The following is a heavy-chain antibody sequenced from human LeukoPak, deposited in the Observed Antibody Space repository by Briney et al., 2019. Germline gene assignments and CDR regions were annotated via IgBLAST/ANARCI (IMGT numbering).Heavy chain of an antibody. CDR1: GFPLNSYS. CDR2: ISSSGSAI. CDR3: VLVKGSFFDY. J-gene: IGHJ4*02. V-gene: IGHV3-48*01. D-gene: IGHD2-15*01. Sequence: GGSLRLSCAVSGFPLNSYSIIWVRQAPGKGLEWVSYISSSGSAIYYVDSVKGRFTVSRDNAKNSLFLQMNSPRAKDTAVYYCVLVKGSFFDYWGQGALVTVSS.